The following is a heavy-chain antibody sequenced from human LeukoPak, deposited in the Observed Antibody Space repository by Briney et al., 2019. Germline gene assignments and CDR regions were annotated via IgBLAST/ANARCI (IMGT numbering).Heavy chain of an antibody. D-gene: IGHD6-13*01. CDR1: GFTFSSYA. J-gene: IGHJ4*02. CDR3: ARLGYSSSVYDY. CDR2: ISSSGSTI. V-gene: IGHV3-48*03. Sequence: GGSLRLSCVVSGFTFSSYAMSWVRQAPGKGLEWVSYISSSGSTIYYADSVKGRFTISRDNAKNSLYLQMNSLRAEDTAVYYCARLGYSSSVYDYWGQGTLVTVSS.